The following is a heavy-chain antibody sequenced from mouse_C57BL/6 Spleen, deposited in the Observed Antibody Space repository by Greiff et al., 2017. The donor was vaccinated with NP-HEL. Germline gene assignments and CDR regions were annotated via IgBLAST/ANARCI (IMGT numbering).Heavy chain of an antibody. Sequence: QVQLKESGAELARPGASVKLSCKASGYTFTSYGISWVKQRTGQGLEWIGEIYPRSGNTYYNEKFKGKATLTADKSSSTAYMELRSLTSEDSAVYFCASYDGYYVYFDYWGQGTTLTVSS. D-gene: IGHD2-3*01. V-gene: IGHV1-81*01. J-gene: IGHJ2*01. CDR1: GYTFTSYG. CDR2: IYPRSGNT. CDR3: ASYDGYYVYFDY.